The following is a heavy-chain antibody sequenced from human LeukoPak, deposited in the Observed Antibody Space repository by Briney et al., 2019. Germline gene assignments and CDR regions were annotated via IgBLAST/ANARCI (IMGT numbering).Heavy chain of an antibody. J-gene: IGHJ6*03. V-gene: IGHV3-21*01. CDR1: GFTFSSYS. CDR3: ARDRRGYYYYMDV. CDR2: ISSSSSYI. Sequence: GGSLRLSCAASGFTFSSYSMNWVRQAPGKGLEWVSSISSSSSYIYYADSVKGRFTISRDDAKNSLYLQMNSLRAEDTAVYYCARDRRGYYYYMDVWGKGTTVTVSS.